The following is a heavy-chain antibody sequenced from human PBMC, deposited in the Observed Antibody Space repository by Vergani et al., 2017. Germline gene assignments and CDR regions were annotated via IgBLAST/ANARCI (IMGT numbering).Heavy chain of an antibody. CDR2: ISWNSGSI. CDR3: AREFVKGYFDL. Sequence: EVQLVESGGGLVQPGRSLRLSCAASGFTFDDYAMHWVRQAPGKGLEWVSGISWNSGSIGYADSVKGRFTISRDNSKNTLYLQMNSLRAEDTAVYYCAREFVKGYFDLWGRGTLVTVSS. D-gene: IGHD3-16*01. J-gene: IGHJ2*01. V-gene: IGHV3-9*01. CDR1: GFTFDDYA.